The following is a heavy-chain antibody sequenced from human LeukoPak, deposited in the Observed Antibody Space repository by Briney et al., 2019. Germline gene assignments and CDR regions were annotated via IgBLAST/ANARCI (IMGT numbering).Heavy chain of an antibody. J-gene: IGHJ4*02. CDR1: GFTFSTYG. CDR2: IWYDGSNK. CDR3: ARAGYGSIFYFDY. D-gene: IGHD5-12*01. V-gene: IGHV3-33*01. Sequence: GGSLRLSCEASGFTFSTYGIHWVRQAPGKGLEWAALIWYDGSNKYYADSVKGRFTISRDNSKNTLYLQMSSLRAEDTAVYFCARAGYGSIFYFDYWGQGTLVTVSS.